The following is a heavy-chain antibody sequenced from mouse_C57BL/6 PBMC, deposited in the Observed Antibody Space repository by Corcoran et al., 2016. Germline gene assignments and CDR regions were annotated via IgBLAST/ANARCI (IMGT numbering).Heavy chain of an antibody. CDR2: INTYSGVP. D-gene: IGHD2-10*01. CDR1: GYTFTTYG. J-gene: IGHJ3*01. V-gene: IGHV9-3*01. Sequence: QIQLVQSGPELKKPGETVKISCKASGYTFTTYGMSWVKQAPGKGLKWMGWINTYSGVPTYADDFKGRFAFSLETSASTAYLQINNLKNEDTATYFCAREKAYYHAYWGQGTLVTVSA. CDR3: AREKAYYHAY.